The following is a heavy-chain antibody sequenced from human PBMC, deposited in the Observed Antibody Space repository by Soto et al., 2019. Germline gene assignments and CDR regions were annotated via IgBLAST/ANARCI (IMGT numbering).Heavy chain of an antibody. V-gene: IGHV3-23*01. D-gene: IGHD2-15*01. CDR2: ISGSGGST. CDR1: GFTFSSYA. Sequence: GGSLRLSCAASGFTFSSYAMSWVRQAPGKGLEWVSAISGSGGSTYYADSVKGRFTISRDNSKNTLYLQMNSLRAEDKAIYYCAKSMKKGPSAVGREVFGDVVVVVAATKVGFDYWGQGTLVTVSS. CDR3: AKSMKKGPSAVGREVFGDVVVVVAATKVGFDY. J-gene: IGHJ4*02.